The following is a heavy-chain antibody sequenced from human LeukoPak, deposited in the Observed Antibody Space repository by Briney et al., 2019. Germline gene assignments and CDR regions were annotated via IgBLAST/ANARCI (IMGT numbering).Heavy chain of an antibody. CDR3: ARDKYDYVWGSYRHLLNYYFDY. CDR1: GFIFSNYA. V-gene: IGHV3-30*02. J-gene: IGHJ4*02. D-gene: IGHD3-16*02. Sequence: GGSLRLSCAASGFIFSNYAMQWVRQAPGMGLEWVAFIRYDGGNTYYADSVKGRFTISRDNSKNTLYLQMNSLRAEDTAVYYCARDKYDYVWGSYRHLLNYYFDYWGQGTLVTVSS. CDR2: IRYDGGNT.